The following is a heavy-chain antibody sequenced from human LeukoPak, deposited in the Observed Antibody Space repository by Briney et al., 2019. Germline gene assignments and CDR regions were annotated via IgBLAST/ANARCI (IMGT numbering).Heavy chain of an antibody. CDR3: ARDPIAVAGTVAPRRYYFDY. CDR2: IKQDGSEK. D-gene: IGHD6-19*01. CDR1: GFTFSSYW. V-gene: IGHV3-7*01. Sequence: PGGSLRLSCAASGFTFSSYWMSWVRQAPGRGLEWVANIKQDGSEKYYVDSVKGRFTISRDNAKNSLYLQMNSLRAEDTAVYYCARDPIAVAGTVAPRRYYFDYWGQGTLVTVSS. J-gene: IGHJ4*02.